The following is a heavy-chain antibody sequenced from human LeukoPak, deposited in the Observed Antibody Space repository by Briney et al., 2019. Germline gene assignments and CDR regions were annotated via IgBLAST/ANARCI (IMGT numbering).Heavy chain of an antibody. CDR1: GGSISNTNW. Sequence: PSETLSLTRGVSGGSISNTNWWTWVRQPPGKGLGWIGEVDLLGRTNYNPSLKSRVAISVDKSENHISLWLTSVTAADTAVYYCAREGGPYRPLDYSGQGTLVTVSS. CDR3: AREGGPYRPLDY. CDR2: VDLLGRT. J-gene: IGHJ4*02. V-gene: IGHV4-4*02.